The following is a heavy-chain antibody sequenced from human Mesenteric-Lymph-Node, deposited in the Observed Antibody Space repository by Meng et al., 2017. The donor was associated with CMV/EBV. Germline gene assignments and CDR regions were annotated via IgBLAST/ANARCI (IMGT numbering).Heavy chain of an antibody. D-gene: IGHD2-8*01. V-gene: IGHV4-59*01. CDR2: IYYSGST. Sequence: GSLRLSCAVYGGSFSGYYWSWIRQPPGKGLEWIGYIYYSGSTNYNPSLKSRVTISVDTSKNQFSLKLSSVTAADTAVYYCAREGGDIVLTNWFDPWGQGTLVTVSS. CDR3: AREGGDIVLTNWFDP. J-gene: IGHJ5*02. CDR1: GGSFSGYY.